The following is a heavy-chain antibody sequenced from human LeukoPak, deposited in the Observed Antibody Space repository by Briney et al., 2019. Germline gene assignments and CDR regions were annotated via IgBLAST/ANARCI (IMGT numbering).Heavy chain of an antibody. J-gene: IGHJ4*02. CDR2: ISSNGGST. CDR1: GFTFSSYA. CDR3: ARARRPYYYGSSGYYVLDY. D-gene: IGHD3-22*01. V-gene: IGHV3-64*01. Sequence: GGSLRLSCAASGFTFSSYAMHWVRQAPGKGLEYVSAISSNGGSTYYANSVKGRFTISRDNSKNTLYLQMGSLRAEDMAVYYCARARRPYYYGSSGYYVLDYWGQGTLVTVSS.